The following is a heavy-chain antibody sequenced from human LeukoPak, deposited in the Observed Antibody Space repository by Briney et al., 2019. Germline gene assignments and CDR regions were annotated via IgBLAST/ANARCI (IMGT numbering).Heavy chain of an antibody. V-gene: IGHV4-30-2*01. D-gene: IGHD6-19*01. Sequence: PSQTLSLTCTVSGGSISSGGYYWSWIRQPPGKGLEWIGYIYHSGSTYYNPSLKSRVTISVDRSKNQFSLKLSSVTAADTAVYYCVRDRLGIAVAGTLGDAFDIWGQGTMVTVSS. CDR3: VRDRLGIAVAGTLGDAFDI. J-gene: IGHJ3*02. CDR2: IYHSGST. CDR1: GGSISSGGYY.